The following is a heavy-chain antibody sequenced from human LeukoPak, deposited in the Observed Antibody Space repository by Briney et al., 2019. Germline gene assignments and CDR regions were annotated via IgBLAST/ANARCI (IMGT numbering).Heavy chain of an antibody. J-gene: IGHJ5*02. Sequence: NPGGSLRLSCAASGFTFSSYSMNWVRQAPGKGLEWVSSISSSSSYIYYADSVKGRFTISRDNAKNSLYLQMNSLRAEDTAVYYCARAHQIDSSGYPGPFDPWGQGTLVTVSS. D-gene: IGHD3-22*01. CDR3: ARAHQIDSSGYPGPFDP. CDR1: GFTFSSYS. CDR2: ISSSSSYI. V-gene: IGHV3-21*01.